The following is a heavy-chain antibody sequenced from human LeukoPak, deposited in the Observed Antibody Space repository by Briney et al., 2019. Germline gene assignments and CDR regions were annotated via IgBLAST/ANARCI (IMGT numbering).Heavy chain of an antibody. CDR3: AKDSIAAGRPYFDY. CDR1: GFXFSSYG. CDR2: ISYDGSNK. V-gene: IGHV3-30*18. J-gene: IGHJ4*02. Sequence: PGGSLRLSCAASGFXFSSYGMHWVRQAPGKGLEWVAVISYDGSNKYYADSVKGRFTISRDNSKNTLYLQMNSLRAEDTAVYYCAKDSIAAGRPYFDYWGQGTLVTVSS. D-gene: IGHD6-13*01.